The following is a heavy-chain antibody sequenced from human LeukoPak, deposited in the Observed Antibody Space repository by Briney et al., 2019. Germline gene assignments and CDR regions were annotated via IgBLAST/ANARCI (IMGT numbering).Heavy chain of an antibody. CDR3: ASTVTRYFDY. Sequence: GSSVKVSCKASGGTFSSYAISWVRQAPGQGLEWMGGIIPIFGTANYAQKFQGRVTITADKSTSTAYMELSSLSSEDTAVYYCASTVTRYFDYWGQGTLVTVSS. D-gene: IGHD4-17*01. CDR2: IIPIFGTA. V-gene: IGHV1-69*06. CDR1: GGTFSSYA. J-gene: IGHJ4*02.